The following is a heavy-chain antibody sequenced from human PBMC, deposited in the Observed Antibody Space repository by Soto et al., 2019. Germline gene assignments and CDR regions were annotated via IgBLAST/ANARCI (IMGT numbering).Heavy chain of an antibody. J-gene: IGHJ4*02. Sequence: GASVKVSCKASGGTVSSYAISGVRQAPGQGLEWMGGIIPIFGTANYAQKFQGRVTITADESTSTAYMELSSLRSEDTAVYYCARCGGGDCLNYYYFDYWGQGTLVTVSS. V-gene: IGHV1-69*13. CDR3: ARCGGGDCLNYYYFDY. CDR2: IIPIFGTA. D-gene: IGHD2-21*02. CDR1: GGTVSSYA.